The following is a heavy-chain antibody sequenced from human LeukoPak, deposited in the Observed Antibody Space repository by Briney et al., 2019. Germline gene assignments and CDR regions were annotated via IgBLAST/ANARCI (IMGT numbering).Heavy chain of an antibody. CDR3: ARNYFESSGYYPWNFDY. V-gene: IGHV4-39*01. CDR2: IYYSGST. CDR1: GGSISSSSYW. D-gene: IGHD3-22*01. Sequence: SETLSLTCTVSGGSISSSSYWWGWIRQPPGKGLEWIANIYYSGSTHYNPSLKSRVTISIEKSKNQFSLKLSSVTAADTAVYYCARNYFESSGYYPWNFDYWGQGTLVTVSS. J-gene: IGHJ4*02.